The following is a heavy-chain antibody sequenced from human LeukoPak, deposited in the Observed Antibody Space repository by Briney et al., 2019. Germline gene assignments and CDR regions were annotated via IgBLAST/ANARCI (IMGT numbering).Heavy chain of an antibody. D-gene: IGHD5-18*01. V-gene: IGHV3-11*01. CDR1: GFTFSDYY. J-gene: IGHJ4*02. CDR3: ARGGIKTPESDSYGFV. CDR2: ISSSGSTI. Sequence: GGSLRLSCAASGFTFSDYYMNWIRQAPGKGLEWVSYISSSGSTIYYADSVKGRFTISRDNAKNSLYLQMNSLRAEDTAVYYRARGGIKTPESDSYGFVWGQGTLVTVSS.